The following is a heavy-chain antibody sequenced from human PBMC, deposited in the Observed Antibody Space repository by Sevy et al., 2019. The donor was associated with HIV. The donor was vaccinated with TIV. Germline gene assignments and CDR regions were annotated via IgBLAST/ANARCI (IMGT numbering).Heavy chain of an antibody. CDR3: ARALERGSGSYYLRFDY. CDR1: GYTFTGYY. Sequence: ASVKVSCKASGYTFTGYYMHWVRQAPGQGLEWMGRINPNSGGTNYAQKFQGRVTMTRDTSIRTAYMERSRLRSDDTAVYYCARALERGSGSYYLRFDYWGQGTLVTVSS. V-gene: IGHV1-2*06. CDR2: INPNSGGT. J-gene: IGHJ4*02. D-gene: IGHD3-10*01.